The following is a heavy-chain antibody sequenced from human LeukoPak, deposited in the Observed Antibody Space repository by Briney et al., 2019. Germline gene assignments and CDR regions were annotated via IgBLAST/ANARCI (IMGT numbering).Heavy chain of an antibody. CDR2: ISWNSGSI. V-gene: IGHV3-9*01. CDR1: GFTFDDYA. Sequence: SLRLSCAASGFTFDDYAMHWVRQAPGKGLEWVSGISWNSGSIGYADSVKGRFTIPRDNAKNSLYLQMNSLRAEDTALYYCAKVPRMVRGVINYYFDYWGQGTLVTVSS. D-gene: IGHD3-10*01. CDR3: AKVPRMVRGVINYYFDY. J-gene: IGHJ4*02.